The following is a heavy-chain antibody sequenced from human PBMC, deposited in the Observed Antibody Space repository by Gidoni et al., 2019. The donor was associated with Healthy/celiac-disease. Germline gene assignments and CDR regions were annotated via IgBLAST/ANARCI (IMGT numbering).Heavy chain of an antibody. J-gene: IGHJ4*02. Sequence: QVQLQESGPGLVKPSETLSLTCTVSGGSISSYYWSWIRQPPGKGLEWIGYIYYSGSTNYNPSLKSRVTISVDTSKNQFSLKLSSVTAADTAVYYCARGGAHGGSGSYYHFDYWGQGTLVTVSS. V-gene: IGHV4-59*01. D-gene: IGHD3-10*01. CDR2: IYYSGST. CDR1: GGSISSYY. CDR3: ARGGAHGGSGSYYHFDY.